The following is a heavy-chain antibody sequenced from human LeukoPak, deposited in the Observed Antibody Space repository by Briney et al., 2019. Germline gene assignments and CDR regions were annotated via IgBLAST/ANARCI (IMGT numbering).Heavy chain of an antibody. Sequence: PSETLSLTCTVSGGSISSSSYYWGWSRQPPGKGLEWVGSIYYSGSTYYNPSLKSRVTISVDTSKNQFSLKLSSVTAADTAVYYCARDRLRGALYYYGSGSSYYYMDVWGKGTTVTISS. D-gene: IGHD3-10*01. CDR1: GGSISSSSYY. CDR3: ARDRLRGALYYYGSGSSYYYMDV. V-gene: IGHV4-39*02. CDR2: IYYSGST. J-gene: IGHJ6*03.